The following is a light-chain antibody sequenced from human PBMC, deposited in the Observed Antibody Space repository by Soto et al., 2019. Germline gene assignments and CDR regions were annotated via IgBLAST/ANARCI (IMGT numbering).Light chain of an antibody. CDR3: QQYGTSLPFT. V-gene: IGKV3-20*01. J-gene: IGKJ2*01. CDR2: AAS. CDR1: QSVSSSY. Sequence: ELVLTHSPGTLSLSPGERATLSCRASQSVSSSYLAWYQQKPGQAPRLLIYAASSRATGIPDRFSGSGSGTDFTLTISRLEPEDFAVYFCQQYGTSLPFTFGQGTKVDIK.